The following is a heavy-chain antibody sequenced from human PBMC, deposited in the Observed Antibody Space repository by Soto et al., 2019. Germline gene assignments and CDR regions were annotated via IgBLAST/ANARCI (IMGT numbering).Heavy chain of an antibody. J-gene: IGHJ4*02. CDR2: IYHNGIT. D-gene: IGHD2-21*01. CDR1: GTYISSSYS. CDR3: ATVPPRIVVVLAEFPT. V-gene: IGHV4-4*02. Sequence: SETMSLTCRVSGTYISSSYSWAWVRQSPGKGLEWIGEIYHNGITKYNPSLKSRVSMSIDKSNNQFSLKLTSVTAADTAVYYCATVPPRIVVVLAEFPTWGQGTLVTVSS.